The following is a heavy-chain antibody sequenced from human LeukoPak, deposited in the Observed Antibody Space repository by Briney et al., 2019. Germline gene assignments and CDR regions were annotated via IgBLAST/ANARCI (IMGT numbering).Heavy chain of an antibody. CDR1: GGTFSSYA. Sequence: APVKVSCKASGGTFSSYAISWVRQAPGQGLEWMGRIIPILGIANYAQKFQGRVTITADKSTSTAHMELSSLRSEDTAVYYCARDPQPPYYFDYWGQGTLVTVSS. J-gene: IGHJ4*02. CDR2: IIPILGIA. CDR3: ARDPQPPYYFDY. V-gene: IGHV1-69*04.